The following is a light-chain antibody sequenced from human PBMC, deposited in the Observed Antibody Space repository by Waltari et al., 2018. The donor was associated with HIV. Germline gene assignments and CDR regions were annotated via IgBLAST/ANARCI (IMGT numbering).Light chain of an antibody. J-gene: IGKJ2*01. Sequence: DIQLTQSPSFLSASVGDPVTITCRASQGISSYLAWYQQKPGKAPKLLIYAASTLQSGVPSRFSGSGSGTEFTLTISSLQPEDFATYYCQQLKTFGQGTKLEIK. CDR1: QGISSY. CDR2: AAS. V-gene: IGKV1-9*01. CDR3: QQLKT.